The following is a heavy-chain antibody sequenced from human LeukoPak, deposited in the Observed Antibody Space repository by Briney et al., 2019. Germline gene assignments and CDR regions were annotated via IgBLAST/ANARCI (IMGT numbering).Heavy chain of an antibody. J-gene: IGHJ4*02. CDR3: ARGGLRGYSYGQRFDY. CDR1: GASVSNYD. D-gene: IGHD5-18*01. CDR2: IYYSGST. V-gene: IGHV4-59*02. Sequence: SETLSLTCTVSGASVSNYDWSWIRQPPGKGLEWIGYIYYSGSTDYNPSLMSRVTISVDTSKNQFSLRLSSVTAAGTAVYYCARGGLRGYSYGQRFDYWGQGILVTISS.